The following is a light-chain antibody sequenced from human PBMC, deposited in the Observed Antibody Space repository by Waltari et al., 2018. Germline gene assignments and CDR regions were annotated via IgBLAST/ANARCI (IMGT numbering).Light chain of an antibody. CDR1: DNDIGDYDF. CDR3: SSITSSNTVSVI. CDR2: DVY. V-gene: IGLV2-14*03. Sequence: QSALTQPASVSGSPGQSITISCTGTDNDIGDYDFVSWYQQHPRTAPKLIISDVYKRPSGVSIRFSGSKSCKTASLTISGLQAEDQADCYCSSITSSNTVSVIFGGGTKLIVL. J-gene: IGLJ2*01.